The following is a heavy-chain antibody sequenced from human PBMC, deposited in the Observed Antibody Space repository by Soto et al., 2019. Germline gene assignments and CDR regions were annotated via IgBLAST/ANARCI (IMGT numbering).Heavy chain of an antibody. CDR1: GYTFTGYY. Sequence: ASVKVSCKASGYTFTGYYMHWVRQAPGQGLEWMGWINPNSGGTNYAQKFQGRVTMTRDTSISTAYMELSRLRSDDTAVYYHARESANYDFWSGYYSNWFDPWGQGTLVTAPQ. CDR2: INPNSGGT. J-gene: IGHJ5*02. D-gene: IGHD3-3*01. CDR3: ARESANYDFWSGYYSNWFDP. V-gene: IGHV1-2*02.